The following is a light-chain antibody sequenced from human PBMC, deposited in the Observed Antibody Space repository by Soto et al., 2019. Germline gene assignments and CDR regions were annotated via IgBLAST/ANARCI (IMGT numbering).Light chain of an antibody. V-gene: IGLV1-44*01. CDR3: AAWDDSLSVV. CDR2: TDD. Sequence: QSVLTQPPSASGTPGQRVVISCSGSSSNIGSHTVNWYHQVPETAPKLLIHTDDQRPPGVPDRFSGSRSGTSASLAITGLRSEDEGDYYCAAWDDSLSVVFGGGTQLTVL. J-gene: IGLJ7*01. CDR1: SSNIGSHT.